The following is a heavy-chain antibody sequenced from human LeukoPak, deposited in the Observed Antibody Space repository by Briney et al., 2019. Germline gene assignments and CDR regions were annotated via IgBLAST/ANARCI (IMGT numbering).Heavy chain of an antibody. CDR1: GYTFTGYY. CDR3: ARERYDFWSGTPFRAFDI. CDR2: INPNSGGT. V-gene: IGHV1-2*02. D-gene: IGHD3-3*01. Sequence: ASVKVSCKASGYTFTGYYMHWVRQAPGQGLEWMGWINPNSGGTNYAQKFQGRVTMTRDTSISTAYMELSRLRSDDTAVFYCARERYDFWSGTPFRAFDIWGQGTMVTVSS. J-gene: IGHJ3*02.